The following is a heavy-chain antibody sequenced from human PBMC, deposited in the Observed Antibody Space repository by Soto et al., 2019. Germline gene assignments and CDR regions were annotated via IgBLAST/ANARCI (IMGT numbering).Heavy chain of an antibody. V-gene: IGHV3-23*01. CDR1: GFTFSSYA. Sequence: GGSLRLSCAASGFTFSSYAMSWVRQAPGKGLEWVSAISGSGGSTYYADSVKGRFTISRDNSKNTLYLQMNSLRAEDTAVYYCAKDRGAYDSSGYYASPYFDYWGQGTLVTVSS. D-gene: IGHD3-22*01. CDR3: AKDRGAYDSSGYYASPYFDY. CDR2: ISGSGGST. J-gene: IGHJ4*02.